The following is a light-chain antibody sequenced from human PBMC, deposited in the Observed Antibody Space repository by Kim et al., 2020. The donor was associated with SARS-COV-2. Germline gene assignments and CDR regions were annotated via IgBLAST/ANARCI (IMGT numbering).Light chain of an antibody. CDR3: AAWDDSLSGWV. CDR2: RNN. J-gene: IGLJ3*02. CDR1: SSNIGSNY. V-gene: IGLV1-47*01. Sequence: GQRVTIFCSGSSSNIGSNYVYWYQQHPGTAPKLLIYRNNQRPSGVPDRFSGSKSGTSASLAISGIRSEDEADYYCAAWDDSLSGWVFGGGTQLTVL.